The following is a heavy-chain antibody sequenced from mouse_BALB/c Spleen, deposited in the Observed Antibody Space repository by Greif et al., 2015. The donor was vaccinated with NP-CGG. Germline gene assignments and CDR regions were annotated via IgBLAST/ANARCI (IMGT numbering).Heavy chain of an antibody. CDR3: ARRTQHFDY. CDR2: INPSTGYT. CDR1: GYTFTSYW. J-gene: IGHJ2*01. V-gene: IGHV1-7*01. D-gene: IGHD6-1*01. Sequence: QVQLQQSGAELAKPGASVKMSCKASGYTFTSYWMHWVKQRPGQGLEWIGYINPSTGYTEYNQKFEDKATLTADKSSSTAYMQLSSLTSEDSAVYYCARRTQHFDYWGQGTTLTVSS.